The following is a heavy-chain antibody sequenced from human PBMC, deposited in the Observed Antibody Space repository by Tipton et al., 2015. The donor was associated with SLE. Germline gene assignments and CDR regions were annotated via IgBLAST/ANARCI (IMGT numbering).Heavy chain of an antibody. V-gene: IGHV5-51*01. D-gene: IGHD3-22*01. CDR3: ARRDSSYHWYFDL. Sequence: QLVQSGAEVKKPGESLKISCKGSGYSFSTYWIGWVRQMPGKGLEWMGIIYPDDSDTRYSPSFQGQVTISADKSISTAYLQWSSLKASDTAMYYCARRDSSYHWYFDLWGRGTLVTVSS. CDR1: GYSFSTYW. CDR2: IYPDDSDT. J-gene: IGHJ2*01.